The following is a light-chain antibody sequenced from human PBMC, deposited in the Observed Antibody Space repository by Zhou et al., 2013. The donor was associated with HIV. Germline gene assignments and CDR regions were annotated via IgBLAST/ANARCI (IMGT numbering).Light chain of an antibody. CDR2: GAF. CDR1: QTAISSY. V-gene: IGKV3-20*01. J-gene: IGKJ1*01. Sequence: EIVLTQSPGTLSLSPGERATFSCGTSQTAISSYLAWYQQKLGQAPRLLIYGAFFRATGIPDRFSGSGSGTDFTLTISRLEPEDFAVYYCQYYENSRWTFGQGTKVEIK. CDR3: QYYENSRWT.